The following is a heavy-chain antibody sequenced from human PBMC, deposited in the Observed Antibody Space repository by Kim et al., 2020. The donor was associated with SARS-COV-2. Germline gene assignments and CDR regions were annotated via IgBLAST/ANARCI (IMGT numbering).Heavy chain of an antibody. D-gene: IGHD6-19*01. CDR2: ISYDGSNK. V-gene: IGHV3-33*05. CDR1: GFTFSSYG. J-gene: IGHJ6*02. Sequence: GGSLRLSCAASGFTFSSYGMHWVRQAPGKGLEWVEVISYDGSNKYYADSVKGRFTISRDNSKNTLYLQMNSLRAEDTAVYYCARDQKPSSGWYDGYYYYGMDVWGQGTTVTVSS. CDR3: ARDQKPSSGWYDGYYYYGMDV.